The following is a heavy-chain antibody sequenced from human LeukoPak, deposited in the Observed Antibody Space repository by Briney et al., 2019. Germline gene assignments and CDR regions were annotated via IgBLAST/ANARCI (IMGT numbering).Heavy chain of an antibody. CDR2: INHSGST. J-gene: IGHJ4*02. V-gene: IGHV4-34*01. CDR3: ARKATMVRGVITNDY. D-gene: IGHD3-10*01. Sequence: SETLSLTCAVYGGSFSGYYWSWIRQPPGKGLEWIGEINHSGSTNYNPSLKSRVTISVDTSKNQFSLKLSSVTAADTAVYYCARKATMVRGVITNDYWGQGTLVTASS. CDR1: GGSFSGYY.